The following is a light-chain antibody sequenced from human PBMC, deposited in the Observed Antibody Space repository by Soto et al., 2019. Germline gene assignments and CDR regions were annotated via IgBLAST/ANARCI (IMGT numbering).Light chain of an antibody. J-gene: IGKJ2*01. V-gene: IGKV1-39*01. CDR2: DSS. CDR3: QQSFHTPYT. CDR1: QNINKN. Sequence: DIKMTQSPSSLSASVGDSVTISCRASQNINKNLNWYQQKSGKAPSLLIYDSSTFQSGVPSRFSGSGSGTEFTLAITNLQPEDFASYYCQQSFHTPYTFGQGTKLEI.